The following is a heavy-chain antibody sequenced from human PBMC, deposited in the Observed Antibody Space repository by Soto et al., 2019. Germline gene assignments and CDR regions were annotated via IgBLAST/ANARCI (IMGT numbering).Heavy chain of an antibody. CDR2: IYYSGST. Sequence: SETLSLTCTVSGGSISSYYWSWILQPPWKGLEWIGYIYYSGSTNYNPSLKSRVTISVDTSKNQFSLKLSSVTAADTAVYYCARALYCSSTSCSQVWFDPWGQGTLVTVSS. V-gene: IGHV4-59*01. J-gene: IGHJ5*02. D-gene: IGHD2-2*01. CDR3: ARALYCSSTSCSQVWFDP. CDR1: GGSISSYY.